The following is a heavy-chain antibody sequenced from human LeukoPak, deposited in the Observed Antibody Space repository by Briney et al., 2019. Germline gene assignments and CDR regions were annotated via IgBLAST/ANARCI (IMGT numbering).Heavy chain of an antibody. D-gene: IGHD6-13*01. V-gene: IGHV4-31*03. CDR2: IYYGGNT. Sequence: SETLSLTCTVSGGSISSGAYYWGWSRQHRGGGLEWIEYIYYGGNTYYNASLYSRLTISVHTSKNQFSLKLSSVTAADTAVYYCARGLIAAAVYFDFWGQGTLVTVSS. J-gene: IGHJ4*02. CDR1: GGSISSGAYY. CDR3: ARGLIAAAVYFDF.